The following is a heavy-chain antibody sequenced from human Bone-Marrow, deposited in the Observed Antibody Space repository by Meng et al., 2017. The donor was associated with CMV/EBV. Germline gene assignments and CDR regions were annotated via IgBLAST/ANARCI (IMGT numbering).Heavy chain of an antibody. CDR2: IKQDGSEK. D-gene: IGHD5-18*01. J-gene: IGHJ4*02. CDR3: ARLNSGYSYEFDY. Sequence: GESLKISCAASGFTFSSYWMSWVRQAPGKGLEWVANIKQDGSEKCYVDSVKGRFTISRDNAKNSLYLQMNGLRAEDTAVYYCARLNSGYSYEFDYWGQGTLVTVSS. CDR1: GFTFSSYW. V-gene: IGHV3-7*01.